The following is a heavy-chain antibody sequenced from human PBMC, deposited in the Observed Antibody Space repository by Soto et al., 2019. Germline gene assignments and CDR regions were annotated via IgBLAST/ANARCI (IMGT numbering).Heavy chain of an antibody. D-gene: IGHD3-10*01. V-gene: IGHV3-21*01. CDR2: ISSSSSYI. CDR1: GFTFSSYS. Sequence: EVQLVESGGGLVKPGGSLRLSCAASGFTFSSYSMNWVRQAPGKGLEWVSSISSSSSYIYYADSVKGRFTISRDNAKNSLYLQMNSLRAEDTAVYYCARDLEYYGSGGDYWGQGTLVTVSS. CDR3: ARDLEYYGSGGDY. J-gene: IGHJ4*02.